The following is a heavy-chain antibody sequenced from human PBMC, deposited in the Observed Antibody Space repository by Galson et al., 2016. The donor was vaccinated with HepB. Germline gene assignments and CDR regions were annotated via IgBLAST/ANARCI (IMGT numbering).Heavy chain of an antibody. Sequence: SLRLSCAASGFTFGSYAMNWVRQAPGKGLEWVAHINYDGSNKNYADSVKGRFTISRDNSKNSLYLQMSSLSAEDTAIYYCARRDSNADEFDYWGQGTLVTVSS. V-gene: IGHV3-7*01. D-gene: IGHD3-22*01. CDR3: ARRDSNADEFDY. CDR2: INYDGSNK. J-gene: IGHJ4*02. CDR1: GFTFGSYA.